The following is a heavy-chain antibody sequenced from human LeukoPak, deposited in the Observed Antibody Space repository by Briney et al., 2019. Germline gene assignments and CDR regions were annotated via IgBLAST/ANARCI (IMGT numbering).Heavy chain of an antibody. CDR3: ARGEPNWGFDY. V-gene: IGHV4-59*01. CDR2: ISNSGST. J-gene: IGHJ4*02. CDR1: GDSISSYY. D-gene: IGHD7-27*01. Sequence: SETLSLACSVSGDSISSYYWNWIRQPPGMGLEWIGYISNSGSTYYNPSLKSRVTISVDTAKTQLSLRLSSLTAADTAVYYCARGEPNWGFDYWGQGTLVTVSS.